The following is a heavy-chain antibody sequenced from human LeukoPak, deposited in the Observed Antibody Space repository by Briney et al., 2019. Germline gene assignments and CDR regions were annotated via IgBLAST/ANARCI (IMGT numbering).Heavy chain of an antibody. J-gene: IGHJ3*01. V-gene: IGHV4-30-2*01. Sequence: SETLSLTCAVSGGSISSGGYSWSWIRQPPGQGLEWIGYIYHSGSTYYNPSLKSRVTISLDKSKNQFSVKLNSVTAADTAVYYCAMGGGVAAAGAFDVWGQGTMVTVSS. CDR1: GGSISSGGYS. CDR2: IYHSGST. CDR3: AMGGGVAAAGAFDV. D-gene: IGHD6-13*01.